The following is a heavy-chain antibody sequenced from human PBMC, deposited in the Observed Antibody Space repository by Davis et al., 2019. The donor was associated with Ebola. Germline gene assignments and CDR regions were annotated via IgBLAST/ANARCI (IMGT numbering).Heavy chain of an antibody. Sequence: GESLKISCAASGFTFDDYTMHWVRQAPGKGLEWVSLISWDGGSTYYADSVKGRFTISRDNSKNSLSLQMNSLRPADTAFYYCAKDFGLYYYYGMDVWGQGTTVTVSS. CDR2: ISWDGGST. J-gene: IGHJ6*02. D-gene: IGHD3-10*01. CDR1: GFTFDDYT. V-gene: IGHV3-43*01. CDR3: AKDFGLYYYYGMDV.